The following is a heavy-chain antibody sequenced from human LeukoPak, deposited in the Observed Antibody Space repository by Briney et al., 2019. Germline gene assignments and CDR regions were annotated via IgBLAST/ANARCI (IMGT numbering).Heavy chain of an antibody. CDR3: AKDPRRYYDSSGPFDY. CDR1: GFTFSSYA. J-gene: IGHJ4*02. D-gene: IGHD3-22*01. CDR2: ISGSGGST. Sequence: RLSCAXSGFTFSSYAMSWVRQAPGKGLEWVSAISGSGGSTYYADSVKGRFTISRDNSKNTLYLQMSSLRAEDTAVYYCAKDPRRYYDSSGPFDYWGQGTLVTVSS. V-gene: IGHV3-23*01.